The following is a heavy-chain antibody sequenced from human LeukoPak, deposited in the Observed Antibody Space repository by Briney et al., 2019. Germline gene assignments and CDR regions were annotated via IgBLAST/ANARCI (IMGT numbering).Heavy chain of an antibody. V-gene: IGHV4-34*01. CDR1: GGSFGGYY. CDR2: INHSGST. J-gene: IGHJ4*02. Sequence: PSETLSLTCAVYGGSFGGYYWSWIRQPPGKGLEWIGEINHSGSTNYNPSLKGRVTISVDTSKNQFSLKLSSVTAADTAVYYCARGRIGGGDFDYWGQGTLVTVSS. D-gene: IGHD3-16*01. CDR3: ARGRIGGGDFDY.